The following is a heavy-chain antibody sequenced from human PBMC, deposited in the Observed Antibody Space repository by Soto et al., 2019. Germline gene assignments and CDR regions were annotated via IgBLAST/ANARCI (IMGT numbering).Heavy chain of an antibody. J-gene: IGHJ1*01. CDR3: ARDWGVYYYDSSGYSDEYFQH. D-gene: IGHD3-22*01. V-gene: IGHV3-21*01. CDR1: GFTFSSYS. CDR2: ISSSSSYT. Sequence: EVQLVESGGGLVKPGGSLRLSCAASGFTFSSYSMNWVRQAPGKGLEWVSSISSSSSYTYYADSVKGRFTISRDNAKNSLYLQMNSLRAEDTAVYYCARDWGVYYYDSSGYSDEYFQHWGQGTLVTVSS.